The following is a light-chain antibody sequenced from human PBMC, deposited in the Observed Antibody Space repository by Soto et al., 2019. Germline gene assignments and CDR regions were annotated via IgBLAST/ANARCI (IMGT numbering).Light chain of an antibody. J-gene: IGLJ1*01. V-gene: IGLV2-14*01. CDR1: SSDVGGYKY. Sequence: QSVLTQPASVSGSPGQSITISCTGTSSDVGGYKYVSRYQQHPGKAPKLMIYEVSNRPSGVSNRFSGSKSGNTASLTISGLQAEDEADYYCSSYTNNSPYVFGTGTKVTVL. CDR3: SSYTNNSPYV. CDR2: EVS.